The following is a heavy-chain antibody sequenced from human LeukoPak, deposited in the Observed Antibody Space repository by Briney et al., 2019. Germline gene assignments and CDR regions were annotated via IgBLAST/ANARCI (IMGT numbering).Heavy chain of an antibody. CDR3: ARGDWFDP. V-gene: IGHV1-2*02. Sequence: ASVKVSCKGSGYSFTDYLMHWVRQAPGQGLEWMGWINPNSGGTKYAQKFQGRVTMTRDTSISTAYMEVSRVRSDDTAVYYCARGDWFDPWGQGTLVTVSS. D-gene: IGHD2-21*01. CDR1: GYSFTDYL. CDR2: INPNSGGT. J-gene: IGHJ5*02.